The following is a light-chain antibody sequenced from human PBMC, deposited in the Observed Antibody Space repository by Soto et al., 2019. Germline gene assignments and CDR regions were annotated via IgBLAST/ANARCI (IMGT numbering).Light chain of an antibody. CDR1: QSVLYSSNNKNY. J-gene: IGKJ2*02. V-gene: IGKV4-1*01. CDR2: WAS. Sequence: DIVITQSPDSLAVSLGERDTINCKSSQSVLYSSNNKNYLAWYQQKPGQPPKLLIYWASTRESGVPDRFSGSGSGTDFTLTISSLQAEDVAVYYCQQYYSTPCTFGQGTKLEIK. CDR3: QQYYSTPCT.